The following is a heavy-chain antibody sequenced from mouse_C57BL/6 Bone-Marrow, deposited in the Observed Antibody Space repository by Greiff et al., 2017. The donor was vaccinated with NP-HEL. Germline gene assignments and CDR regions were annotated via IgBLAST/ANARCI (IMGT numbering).Heavy chain of an antibody. CDR2: INPNYGTT. CDR3: AFYYYGSSPAWFAY. J-gene: IGHJ3*01. V-gene: IGHV1-39*01. D-gene: IGHD1-1*01. CDR1: GYSFTDYN. Sequence: VQLKQSGPELVKPGASVKISCKASGYSFTDYNMNWVKQSNGKSLEWIGVINPNYGTTSYNQKFKGKATLTVDQSSSTAYMQLNSLTSEDSAVYYCAFYYYGSSPAWFAYWGQGTLVTVSA.